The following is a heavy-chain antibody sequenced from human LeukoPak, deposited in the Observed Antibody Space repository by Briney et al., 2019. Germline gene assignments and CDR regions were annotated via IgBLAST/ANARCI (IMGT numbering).Heavy chain of an antibody. CDR2: IYYSGLT. CDR3: ARRGYFNS. V-gene: IGHV4-59*08. Sequence: PSETLSLTCTVSGGSISTYYWSWIRQPPGKGLEWIGCIYYSGLTDYNPSLKSRVTISVDTSKNQSSLKLSSVTAADTAVYYCARRGYFNSWGQGTLVTVSS. J-gene: IGHJ4*02. CDR1: GGSISTYY.